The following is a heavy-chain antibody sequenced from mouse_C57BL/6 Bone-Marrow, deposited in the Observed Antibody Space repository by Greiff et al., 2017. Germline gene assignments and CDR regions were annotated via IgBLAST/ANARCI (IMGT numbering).Heavy chain of an antibody. CDR3: ARDGHYGLDY. Sequence: DVMLVESGGGLVQSGRSLRLSCATSGFTFSDFYMEWVRQAPGKGLEWIAASRNKANDYTTEYSASVKGRFIVSRDTSQSILYLQMNALRAEDTAIYYCARDGHYGLDYWGQGTTLTVSS. D-gene: IGHD1-2*01. CDR2: SRNKANDYTT. CDR1: GFTFSDFY. J-gene: IGHJ2*01. V-gene: IGHV7-1*01.